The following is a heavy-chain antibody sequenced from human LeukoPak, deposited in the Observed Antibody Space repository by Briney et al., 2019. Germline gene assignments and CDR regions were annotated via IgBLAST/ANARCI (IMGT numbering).Heavy chain of an antibody. J-gene: IGHJ4*02. Sequence: GGSLRLSCVASGFTFSSSWMSWVRQAPGKGLEWVANIKQDGSEKSYVESVRGRVTISRDNAKNSLYLQLNSLRAEDTALYYCARDNPPDYWGQGTLVTVSS. CDR3: ARDNPPDY. CDR1: GFTFSSSW. V-gene: IGHV3-7*03. CDR2: IKQDGSEK.